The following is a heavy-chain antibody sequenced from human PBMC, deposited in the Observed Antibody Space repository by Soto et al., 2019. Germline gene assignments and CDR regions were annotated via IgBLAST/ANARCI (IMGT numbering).Heavy chain of an antibody. CDR3: ARVDSSGWLGVY. CDR2: IWYDGSNK. CDR1: GFTFSSYG. D-gene: IGHD6-19*01. Sequence: HPGGSLRLSCAASGFTFSSYGMHWVRQAPGKGLEWVAVIWYDGSNKYYADSVKGRFTISRDNSKNTLYLQMNSLRAEDTAVYYCARVDSSGWLGVYWGQGTLVTVSS. V-gene: IGHV3-33*01. J-gene: IGHJ4*02.